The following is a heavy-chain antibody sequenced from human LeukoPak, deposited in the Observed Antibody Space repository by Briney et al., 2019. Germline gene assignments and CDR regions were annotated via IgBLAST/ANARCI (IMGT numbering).Heavy chain of an antibody. D-gene: IGHD4-11*01. V-gene: IGHV3-23*01. CDR1: GFTFSSYA. CDR2: ISGSGGST. Sequence: PGGSLRLSCAASGFTFSSYAMSWVRQAPGKGLEWVSAISGSGGSTYYADSVKGRFTISRDNSKNTLYLQMNSLRAEDTAVYYCAKDLDEESTAPSLFDIWGQGTMVTVSS. J-gene: IGHJ3*02. CDR3: AKDLDEESTAPSLFDI.